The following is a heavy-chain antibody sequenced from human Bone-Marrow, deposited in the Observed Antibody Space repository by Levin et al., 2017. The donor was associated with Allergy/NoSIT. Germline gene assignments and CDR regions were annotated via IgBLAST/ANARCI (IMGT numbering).Heavy chain of an antibody. V-gene: IGHV1-2*02. Sequence: RGESLKISCKAFGYTFTGWYLNWVRQAPGQGLEWVGWINPRTGDTKSADKFQGRVTMTRDTSINTAYMEVSGLQSDDTAVYYCAKVTSSAYESYYYLYYMDVWGKGTTVTVSS. D-gene: IGHD5-12*01. J-gene: IGHJ6*03. CDR3: AKVTSSAYESYYYLYYMDV. CDR2: INPRTGDT. CDR1: GYTFTGWY.